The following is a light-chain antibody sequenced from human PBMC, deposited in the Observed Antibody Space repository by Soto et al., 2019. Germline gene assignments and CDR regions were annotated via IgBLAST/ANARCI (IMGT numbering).Light chain of an antibody. CDR2: AAS. CDR3: QQANSFPYT. CDR1: QGISSW. V-gene: IGKV1-12*01. J-gene: IGKJ2*01. Sequence: DIQMTQSPSSVSASVGDRVTITCRASQGISSWLAWYQQRPGKAPKLLISAASILQSGVPSRFSGSESGTDFTLTINSLQPEDSAIYYCQQANSFPYTFDQGTKLEIK.